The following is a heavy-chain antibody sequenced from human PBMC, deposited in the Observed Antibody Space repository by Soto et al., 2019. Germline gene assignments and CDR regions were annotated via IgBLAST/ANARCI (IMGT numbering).Heavy chain of an antibody. CDR1: GFTVSSNY. D-gene: IGHD6-19*01. CDR3: ARTEVAGYNFDF. CDR2: IYSGGST. J-gene: IGHJ4*02. V-gene: IGHV3-53*04. Sequence: EVQLVESGGGLVQPGGSLRLSCAASGFTVSSNYMSWVRQAPGKGLEWVSVIYSGGSTYYAASAKARFTISTNKSKNTLYLQMNSLRAEDAAVYYCARTEVAGYNFDFWGQGTLVTVSS.